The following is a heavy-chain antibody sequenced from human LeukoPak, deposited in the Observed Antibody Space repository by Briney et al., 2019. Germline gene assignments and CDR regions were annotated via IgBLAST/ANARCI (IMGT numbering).Heavy chain of an antibody. Sequence: PSETLSLTCTVSGGSISSYYWSWIRQPPGKGLEWIGYXXYSGSTNYNPSLKSRVTISVDTSKNQFSLKLSSVTAADTAVYYCARDQAYCGGDCYYGAFDIWGQGTMVTVSS. D-gene: IGHD2-21*02. CDR2: XXYSGST. J-gene: IGHJ3*02. V-gene: IGHV4-59*01. CDR1: GGSISSYY. CDR3: ARDQAYCGGDCYYGAFDI.